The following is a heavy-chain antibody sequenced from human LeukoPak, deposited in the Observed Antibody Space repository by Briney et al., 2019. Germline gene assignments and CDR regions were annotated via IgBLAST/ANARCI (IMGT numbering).Heavy chain of an antibody. CDR1: GGTFISYA. V-gene: IGHV1-69*13. CDR2: IIPVFGTA. J-gene: IGHJ3*02. D-gene: IGHD3-3*01. Sequence: SVKVSCKASGGTFISYAISWVRQAPGQGLEWMGGIIPVFGTANYAQKFQGRVTITADESTSTAYMELSSLRSEDTAVYYCARVHYDFWSGRQNHDAFDIWGQGTMVTVSS. CDR3: ARVHYDFWSGRQNHDAFDI.